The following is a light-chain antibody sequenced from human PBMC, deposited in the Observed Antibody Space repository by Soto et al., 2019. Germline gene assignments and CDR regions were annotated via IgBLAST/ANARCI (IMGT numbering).Light chain of an antibody. V-gene: IGKV1-5*03. Sequence: DIQMTQSPSALSASVGDRVTITCRASQRISRWLDWYQQKPGKAPKVLIYKASTLAGGVPPRFSGRGSGTEFTLTISRLQADDVATYYCQRYSGHYTSGQGAKLAI. CDR3: QRYSGHYT. J-gene: IGKJ2*01. CDR2: KAS. CDR1: QRISRW.